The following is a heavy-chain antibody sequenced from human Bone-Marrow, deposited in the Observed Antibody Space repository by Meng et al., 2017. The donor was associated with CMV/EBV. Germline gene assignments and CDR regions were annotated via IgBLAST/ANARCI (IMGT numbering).Heavy chain of an antibody. CDR1: GFNLSGSH. Sequence: SCADSGFNLSGSHMHWVRQASGEGLEWIGHVRNKGDNYAAEYDASVRGRFTISRDDSQNTAYLQMNSLKVEDTAVYFCSRQTLSTHDYWGQGTLVTVSS. CDR2: VRNKGDNYAA. J-gene: IGHJ4*02. CDR3: SRQTLSTHDY. V-gene: IGHV3-73*01. D-gene: IGHD6-13*01.